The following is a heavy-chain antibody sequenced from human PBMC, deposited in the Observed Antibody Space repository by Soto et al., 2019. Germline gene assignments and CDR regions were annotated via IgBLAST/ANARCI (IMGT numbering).Heavy chain of an antibody. D-gene: IGHD6-13*01. CDR1: GFTFSTYA. CDR2: IKSKTDGWTT. Sequence: GESLKISCSASGFTFSTYAMSWGRQAPGKGLAWVGRIKSKTDGWTTDYAAPVKGRFTISRDDSKNTLYLQMNSLKTEDTAVYYCTTGAHGSSSWYYYYGMDVWGQGTTVTVSS. V-gene: IGHV3-15*01. CDR3: TTGAHGSSSWYYYYGMDV. J-gene: IGHJ6*02.